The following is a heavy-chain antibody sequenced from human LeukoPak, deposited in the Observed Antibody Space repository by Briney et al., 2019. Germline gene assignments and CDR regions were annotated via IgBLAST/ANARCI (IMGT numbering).Heavy chain of an antibody. Sequence: SETLSLTCTVSGGFLSSSSYYWGWIRQAPGKGLEWIATIYYSGSTYYNPSLKSRVTISVDTSNNQFSLKLNSVTAADTAVYYCARHYYGSPGYFYFDFWGPGTLVTVSS. CDR2: IYYSGST. D-gene: IGHD3-22*01. CDR1: GGFLSSSSYY. J-gene: IGHJ4*02. CDR3: ARHYYGSPGYFYFDF. V-gene: IGHV4-39*01.